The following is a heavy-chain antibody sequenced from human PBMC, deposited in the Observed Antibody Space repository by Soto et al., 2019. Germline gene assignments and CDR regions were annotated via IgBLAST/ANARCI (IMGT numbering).Heavy chain of an antibody. CDR2: INPSGGST. D-gene: IGHD3-22*01. CDR1: GYTFTSYY. Sequence: ASVKVSCKASGYTFTSYYMHWVRQAPGQGLEWMGIINPSGGSTSYAQKFQGRVTMTRDTSTSTVYMELSSLRSEDTAVYYCASHTQYYYDSSGYFGSAFDIWGQGTMVTVSS. J-gene: IGHJ3*02. V-gene: IGHV1-46*01. CDR3: ASHTQYYYDSSGYFGSAFDI.